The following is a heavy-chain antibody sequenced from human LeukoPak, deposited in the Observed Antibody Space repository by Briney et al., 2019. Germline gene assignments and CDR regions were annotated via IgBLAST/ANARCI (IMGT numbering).Heavy chain of an antibody. V-gene: IGHV4-59*08. CDR1: GGSISSYY. Sequence: SETLSLTCTVSGGSISSYYWSWIRQPPGKGLEWIGYIYYSGSTNYNPSLKSRVTISVDTSKNQFSLKLSSVTAADTAVYYCARLGLRVATLWDYWGQGTLVTVSS. CDR3: ARLGLRVATLWDY. D-gene: IGHD5-12*01. J-gene: IGHJ4*02. CDR2: IYYSGST.